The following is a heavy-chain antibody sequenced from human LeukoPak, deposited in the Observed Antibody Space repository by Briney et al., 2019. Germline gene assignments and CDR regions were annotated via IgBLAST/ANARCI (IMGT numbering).Heavy chain of an antibody. CDR2: ISAYNGNT. CDR3: ARDAGGRYCSGGSCYDAFDI. CDR1: GYTFTSYG. D-gene: IGHD2-15*01. Sequence: ASVKVSCKASGYTFTSYGISWVRQAPGQGLEWMGWISAYNGNTNYAQKLQGRVTMTTDTSTSTAYMELRSLGSDDTAVYYCARDAGGRYCSGGSCYDAFDIWGQGTMVTVSS. J-gene: IGHJ3*02. V-gene: IGHV1-18*01.